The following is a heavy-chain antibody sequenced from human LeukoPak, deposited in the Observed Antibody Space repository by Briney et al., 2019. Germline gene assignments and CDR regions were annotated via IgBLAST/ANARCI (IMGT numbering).Heavy chain of an antibody. CDR2: ISDSGGST. J-gene: IGHJ4*02. CDR3: ASPQALGGHYVN. Sequence: GGSLRLSCVDSGFTFSSYAMSWVRQVPGKGLEWVSGISDSGGSTYYADSVKGRFTISRDNSKNTLYLQMNSLRAEDTAVYYCASPQALGGHYVNWGQGTLVTVSS. V-gene: IGHV3-23*01. D-gene: IGHD3-10*02. CDR1: GFTFSSYA.